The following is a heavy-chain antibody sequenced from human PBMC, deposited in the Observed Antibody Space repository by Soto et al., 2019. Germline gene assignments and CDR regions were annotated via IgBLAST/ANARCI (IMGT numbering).Heavy chain of an antibody. J-gene: IGHJ6*02. Sequence: QITLKESGPTLVKPTQTLTLTCTFSGFSLSSSGLGVGWLRQPPGKALDCLSLIHWDDDKRYSPSVKSRLTIAEDTSKNQVILTMTNTDPVDSATYYCAHFRTDGYNYHTAYYYYGLDVWGQETTVTVSS. D-gene: IGHD5-12*01. CDR2: IHWDDDK. CDR1: GFSLSSSGLG. CDR3: AHFRTDGYNYHTAYYYYGLDV. V-gene: IGHV2-5*02.